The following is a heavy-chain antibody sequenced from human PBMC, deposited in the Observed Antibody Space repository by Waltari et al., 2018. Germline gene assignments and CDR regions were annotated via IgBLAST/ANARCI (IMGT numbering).Heavy chain of an antibody. CDR1: GFTFSSSA. V-gene: IGHV3-NL1*01. D-gene: IGHD6-13*01. CDR3: AKGSGSWNLRIDY. J-gene: IGHJ4*02. Sequence: VQLVETGGGLVQPGGSLRLSCAASGFTFSSSAMQWVRQAPGKGLEWISAINSGGGSTYYADSVKGRFTISRDNSKNTLSLQMNSLRAEDTAVYYCAKGSGSWNLRIDYWGQGVLVTVSS. CDR2: INSGGGST.